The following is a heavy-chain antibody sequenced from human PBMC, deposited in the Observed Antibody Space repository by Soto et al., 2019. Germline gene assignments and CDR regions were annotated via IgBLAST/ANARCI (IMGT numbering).Heavy chain of an antibody. CDR1: GYTFTSYG. V-gene: IGHV1-18*01. J-gene: IGHJ4*02. CDR3: ARDPDRRYSGWYRATDY. Sequence: ASVKVSCKASGYTFTSYGISWVRQAPGQGLEWMGWISAYNGNTNYAQKLQGRVTMTTDTSTSTAYMELRSLRSDDTAVYYCARDPDRRYSGWYRATDYWGQGTLVTVSS. CDR2: ISAYNGNT. D-gene: IGHD6-19*01.